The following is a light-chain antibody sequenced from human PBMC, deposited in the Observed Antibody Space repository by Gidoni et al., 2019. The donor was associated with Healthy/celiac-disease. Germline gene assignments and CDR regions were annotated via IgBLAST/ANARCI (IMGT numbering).Light chain of an antibody. V-gene: IGKV1-39*01. CDR2: AAS. Sequence: DSQMTQSPSSLSASVGDRVTITCRASQSISSYFNWYQQKPGKAPKLLIYAASSLQSGVPSRFSGSGSGTDFTLTISSLQPEDFATYYCQQCYSTLYTFGQGTKLEIK. CDR3: QQCYSTLYT. J-gene: IGKJ2*01. CDR1: QSISSY.